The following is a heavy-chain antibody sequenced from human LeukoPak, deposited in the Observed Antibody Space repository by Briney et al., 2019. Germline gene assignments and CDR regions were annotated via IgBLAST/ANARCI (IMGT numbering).Heavy chain of an antibody. V-gene: IGHV1-69*01. J-gene: IGHJ4*02. CDR3: ARLGSRYSNSWYAY. Sequence: SVKVSCKASGGTFSSYAISWVRQAPGQGLEWMGGIIPIFGTANYAQKFQGRVTITADESTSTAYMELSSLRAEDTAVYYCARLGSRYSNSWYAYWGQGTLVTVSS. D-gene: IGHD6-13*01. CDR1: GGTFSSYA. CDR2: IIPIFGTA.